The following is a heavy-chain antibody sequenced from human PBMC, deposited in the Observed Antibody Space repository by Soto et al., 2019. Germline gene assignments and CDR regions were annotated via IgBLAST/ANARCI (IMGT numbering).Heavy chain of an antibody. Sequence: EVQLLESGGGLVQPGGSLRLSCAASGFTFSSYAMSWVRQAPGKGLEWVSAISGSGGSTYYADSVKGRFTISRDNSKNTRYLQMNSLRAEDTAVYYCAKDQWGDFGYRGMDVWGQGTTVTVSS. CDR2: ISGSGGST. CDR3: AKDQWGDFGYRGMDV. J-gene: IGHJ6*02. CDR1: GFTFSSYA. D-gene: IGHD3-3*01. V-gene: IGHV3-23*01.